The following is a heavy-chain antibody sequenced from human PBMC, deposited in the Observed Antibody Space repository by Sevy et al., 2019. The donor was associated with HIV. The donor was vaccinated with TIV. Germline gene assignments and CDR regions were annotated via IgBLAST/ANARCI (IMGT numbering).Heavy chain of an antibody. J-gene: IGHJ4*02. CDR2: IGKSGAKT. Sequence: GGYLRLSCGASGFIFTKYALMWVRQAPGKGPEWVAGIGKSGAKTYYADFVKGRFTISRDNFKNMTYLEMSSLRAEDTARYYCVKSPGLEERPFWGRATQVIVSS. V-gene: IGHV3-23*01. CDR1: GFIFTKYA. CDR3: VKSPGLEERPF. D-gene: IGHD1-1*01.